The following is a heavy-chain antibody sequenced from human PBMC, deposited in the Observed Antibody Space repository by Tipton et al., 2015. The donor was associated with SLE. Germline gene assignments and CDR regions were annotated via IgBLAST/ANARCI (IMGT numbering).Heavy chain of an antibody. CDR1: GGSISSGSYY. J-gene: IGHJ4*02. D-gene: IGHD2-15*01. CDR2: IYYSGST. V-gene: IGHV4-39*02. Sequence: TLSLTCTVSGGSISSGSYYWGWIRQPPGKGVEGIGRIYYSGSTYYNPSLKSRVTISVDTSKNHFSLKLSSVTAADTAVYYCARKYCSGGSCSYFDYWGQGTLVTVSS. CDR3: ARKYCSGGSCSYFDY.